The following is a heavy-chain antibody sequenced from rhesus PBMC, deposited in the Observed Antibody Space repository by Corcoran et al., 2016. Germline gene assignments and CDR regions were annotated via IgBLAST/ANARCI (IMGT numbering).Heavy chain of an antibody. Sequence: QVQLQESGPGLVKPSETLSLTCAVSGYSISSGYGWGWIRQPPGQGLEWIGQFYGGSGNTYHTPSLKRRVTVSNVTSKNQFSLNLSSVTAADTAVYYCSRHSPGYCSGGVCYTTGIDYWGQGVLVTVSS. CDR2: FYGGSGNT. J-gene: IGHJ4*01. CDR3: SRHSPGYCSGGVCYTTGIDY. D-gene: IGHD2-39*02. CDR1: GYSISSGYG. V-gene: IGHV4-127*01.